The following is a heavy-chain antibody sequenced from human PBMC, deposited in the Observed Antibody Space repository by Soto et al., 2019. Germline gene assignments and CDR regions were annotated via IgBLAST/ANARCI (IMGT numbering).Heavy chain of an antibody. CDR3: ARDSHGTFGP. Sequence: ASVKVSCKASGYRFNSYGISWVRQAPGQGLEWMGRISDNNANTNDAQRLQGRVTITTDKSTSTAYMELSSLRSEDTAVYYCARDSHGTFGPWGQGTLVTVSS. V-gene: IGHV1-18*01. D-gene: IGHD3-16*01. CDR2: ISDNNANT. J-gene: IGHJ5*02. CDR1: GYRFNSYG.